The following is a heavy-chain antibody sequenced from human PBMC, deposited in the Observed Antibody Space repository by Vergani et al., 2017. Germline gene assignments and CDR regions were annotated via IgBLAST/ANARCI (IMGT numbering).Heavy chain of an antibody. CDR2: IIPIFGTA. D-gene: IGHD5-12*01. J-gene: IGHJ4*02. CDR3: ASIEKRGYSGYDYGQIDY. CDR1: GGTFSSYA. Sequence: QVQLVQSGAEVKKPGSSVKVSCKASGGTFSSYAISWVRQAPGQGLEWMGRIIPIFGTANYAQKFQGRVTITADESTSTAYMELSSLRSEDTAVYYCASIEKRGYSGYDYGQIDYWGQGTLVTVSS. V-gene: IGHV1-69*13.